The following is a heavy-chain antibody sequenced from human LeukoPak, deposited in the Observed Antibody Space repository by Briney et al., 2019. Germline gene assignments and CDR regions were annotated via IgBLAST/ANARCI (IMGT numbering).Heavy chain of an antibody. V-gene: IGHV3-33*08. CDR1: GFTFSSYT. D-gene: IGHD2-15*01. CDR3: ARAQYCSGGSCLYFDY. J-gene: IGHJ4*02. CDR2: IWYDGSNK. Sequence: PGGSLRLSCAASGFTFSSYTMNWVRQPPGKGLEWVAVIWYDGSNKYYADSVKGRFTISRDNSKNTLYLQMNSLRAEDTAVYYCARAQYCSGGSCLYFDYWGQGTLVTVSS.